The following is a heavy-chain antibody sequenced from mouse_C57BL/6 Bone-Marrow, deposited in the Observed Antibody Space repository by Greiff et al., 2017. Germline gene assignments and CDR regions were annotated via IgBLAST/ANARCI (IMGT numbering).Heavy chain of an antibody. V-gene: IGHV1-59*01. CDR1: GYTFTSYW. CDR3: ARPPYYSNYYCDD. CDR2: IDPSDSYT. D-gene: IGHD2-5*01. J-gene: IGHJ2*01. Sequence: QVQLQQPGAELVRPGTSVKLSCKASGYTFTSYWMHWVKQRPGQGLEWIGVIDPSDSYTNYTQKFKGKATLTVDTSSSTAYMQLSSLTSEDSAVYYCARPPYYSNYYCDDWGQGTTLTVSS.